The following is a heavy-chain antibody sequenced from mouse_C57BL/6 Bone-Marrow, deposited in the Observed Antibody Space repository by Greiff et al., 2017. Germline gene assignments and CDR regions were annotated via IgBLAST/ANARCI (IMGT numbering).Heavy chain of an antibody. CDR1: GYTFTEYT. V-gene: IGHV1-62-2*01. CDR2: FYPGSGSI. CDR3: ARHEERYSSGWRFAY. J-gene: IGHJ3*01. Sequence: VKLQQSGAELVKPGASVQLSCKASGYTFTEYTIHWVKQRSGQGLEWIGLFYPGSGSIKSNETFKDKATLTADKSSSTVYMELSRLTTEDSADYFCARHEERYSSGWRFAYWGQGTLVTVSA. D-gene: IGHD3-2*02.